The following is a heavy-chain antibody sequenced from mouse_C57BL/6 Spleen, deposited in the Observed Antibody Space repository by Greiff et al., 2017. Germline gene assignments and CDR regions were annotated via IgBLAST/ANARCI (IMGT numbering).Heavy chain of an antibody. CDR2: IDPSDSYT. CDR3: ARDKGDYFDY. J-gene: IGHJ2*01. CDR1: GYTFTSYW. V-gene: IGHV1-69*01. Sequence: QVQLQQSGAELVMPGASVKLSCKASGYTFTSYWMHWVKQRPGQGLEWIGEIDPSDSYTNYNQKFKGRSTLAVDKSSSTAYMQLSSLTSEDSAVYYCARDKGDYFDYWGQGTTLTVSS.